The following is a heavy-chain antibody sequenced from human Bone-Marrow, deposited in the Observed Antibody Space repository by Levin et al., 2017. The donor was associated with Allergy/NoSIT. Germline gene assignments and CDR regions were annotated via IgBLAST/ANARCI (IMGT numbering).Heavy chain of an antibody. Sequence: SETLSLTCTVSGGSISIGDYYWSWIRQPPGKGPEWIGYIYYSGSTYYNPSLKSRVTISVDTSKNQFSLKLSSVTAADTAVYYCARTYCSGGSCYPDYWGQGTLVTVSS. CDR3: ARTYCSGGSCYPDY. D-gene: IGHD2-15*01. CDR1: GGSISIGDYY. V-gene: IGHV4-30-4*01. J-gene: IGHJ4*02. CDR2: IYYSGST.